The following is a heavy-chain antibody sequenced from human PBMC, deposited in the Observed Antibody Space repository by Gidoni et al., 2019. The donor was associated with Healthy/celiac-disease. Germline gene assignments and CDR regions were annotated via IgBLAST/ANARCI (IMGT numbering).Heavy chain of an antibody. J-gene: IGHJ4*02. CDR1: GFTFSSYS. CDR3: ARDDGAAAAGHFDY. D-gene: IGHD6-13*01. CDR2: ISSSSSYI. Sequence: EVQLVESGGGLVKPGGSLRLSCAASGFTFSSYSMHWVRQAPGKGLEWVSSISSSSSYIYYADSVKGRFTISRDNAKNSLYLQMNSLRAEDTAVYYCARDDGAAAAGHFDYWGQGTLVTVSS. V-gene: IGHV3-21*01.